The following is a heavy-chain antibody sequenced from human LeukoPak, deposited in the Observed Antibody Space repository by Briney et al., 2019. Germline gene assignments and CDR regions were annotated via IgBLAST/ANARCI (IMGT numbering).Heavy chain of an antibody. J-gene: IGHJ4*02. V-gene: IGHV3-23*01. Sequence: GGSLRLSCAASGFTFSTYAMSWVRQAPGKGLEWVSAISGSGGSTYYADSVKGRFTISRDNSKNTLYLQMNNLGAEDTAVYYCAKGTAGIVVMVAAIDYWGQGTLVTVSS. CDR1: GFTFSTYA. CDR3: AKGTAGIVVMVAAIDY. D-gene: IGHD2-15*01. CDR2: ISGSGGST.